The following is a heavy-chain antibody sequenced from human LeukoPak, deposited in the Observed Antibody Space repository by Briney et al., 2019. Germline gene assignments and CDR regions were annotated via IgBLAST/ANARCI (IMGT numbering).Heavy chain of an antibody. CDR1: GYTFTGYY. CDR2: INPNSGGT. D-gene: IGHD4-17*01. Sequence: GASVKVSCKASGYTFTGYYMHWVRQAPGQGLEWMGWINPNSGGTNYAQKFQGRVTMTRDTSISTAYMELSRLRSDDTAVYYCAREPDYGDYSPLDYWGQGTLVTVSS. V-gene: IGHV1-2*02. CDR3: AREPDYGDYSPLDY. J-gene: IGHJ4*02.